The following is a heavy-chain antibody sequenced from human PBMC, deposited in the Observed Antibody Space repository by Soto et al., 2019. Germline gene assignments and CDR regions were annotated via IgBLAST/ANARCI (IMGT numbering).Heavy chain of an antibody. J-gene: IGHJ6*02. CDR2: IIPIFGTA. D-gene: IGHD3-10*01. Sequence: QVQLVQSGAEVKKPGSSVKVSCKASGGTFSSYAISWVRQAPGQGLEWMGGIIPIFGTANYAQKVQGRVTITAADATGTAHMDRSSLRPEDTAVYYCARPSAMYYYGSGSESNLYGMDVRGQGTTVTVSS. CDR3: ARPSAMYYYGSGSESNLYGMDV. CDR1: GGTFSSYA. V-gene: IGHV1-69*12.